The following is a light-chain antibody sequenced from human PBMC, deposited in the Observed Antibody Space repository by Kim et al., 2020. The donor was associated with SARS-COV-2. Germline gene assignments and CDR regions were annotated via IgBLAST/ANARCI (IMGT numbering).Light chain of an antibody. CDR1: QSVSSN. V-gene: IGKV3-15*01. Sequence: PGERATLAGRASQSVSSNLAWYQQKPGQAPRLLIYGASTRATAIPARCSGSGSGTEFTLTISSLQSEDFAVYYCQQYNNWPPGRTFGQGTKVDIK. CDR3: QQYNNWPPGRT. CDR2: GAS. J-gene: IGKJ1*01.